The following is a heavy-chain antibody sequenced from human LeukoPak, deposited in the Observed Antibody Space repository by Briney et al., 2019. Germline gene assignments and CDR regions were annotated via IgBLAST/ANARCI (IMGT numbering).Heavy chain of an antibody. CDR2: ISGSGGST. CDR3: AKTKYYYDSSGYYYDY. D-gene: IGHD3-22*01. CDR1: GFTFSSYA. Sequence: GGSLRLSCAASGFTFSSYAMSWVRQAPGKGLEWVSAISGSGGSTYYADSVKGRFTISRYNSENTLYLQMNSLRAEDTAVYYCAKTKYYYDSSGYYYDYWGQGTLVTVSS. V-gene: IGHV3-23*01. J-gene: IGHJ4*02.